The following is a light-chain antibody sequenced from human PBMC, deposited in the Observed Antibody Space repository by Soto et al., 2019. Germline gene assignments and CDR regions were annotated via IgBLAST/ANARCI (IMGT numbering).Light chain of an antibody. CDR1: SSDVGGYNY. Sequence: QSALTQPASVSGSPGQSITICCTGTSSDVGGYNYVSWYQQHPGKAPKLMIYDVSNRPSGVSKRFSGSKSGNTASLTISGIQAEDEADYYCSSYTSSSTLLDVFGTGTKLTVL. CDR2: DVS. J-gene: IGLJ1*01. V-gene: IGLV2-14*01. CDR3: SSYTSSSTLLDV.